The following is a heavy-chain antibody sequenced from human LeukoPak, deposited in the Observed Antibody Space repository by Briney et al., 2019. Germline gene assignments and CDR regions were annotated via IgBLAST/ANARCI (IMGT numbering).Heavy chain of an antibody. J-gene: IGHJ5*02. CDR3: ARAPYTSGFYFFDP. CDR2: VYYSGST. V-gene: IGHV4-59*13. Sequence: PSETLSLTCTVSGGSISSYYWSWIRQPPGKGLEWIGYVYYSGSTIYNPSLKSRVTISVDTSKNQFSLKLSSVTAADTAVYYCARAPYTSGFYFFDPWGQGTLVTVSS. CDR1: GGSISSYY. D-gene: IGHD3-22*01.